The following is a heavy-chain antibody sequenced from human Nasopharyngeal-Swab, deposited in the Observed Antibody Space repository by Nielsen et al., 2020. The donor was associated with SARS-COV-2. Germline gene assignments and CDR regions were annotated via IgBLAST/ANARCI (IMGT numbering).Heavy chain of an antibody. CDR2: ISGSGDST. J-gene: IGHJ6*02. CDR3: ARALGYDNSGPWDYGMDV. D-gene: IGHD3-22*01. CDR1: GFTFSNYG. Sequence: GESLKISCAAAGFTFSNYGMNWVRQTPGKGLEWVSSISGSGDSTYYADSVKGRFTISRDNSKNTLFLQMNSLRAEDTAVYYCARALGYDNSGPWDYGMDVWGQGTTVTVSS. V-gene: IGHV3-23*01.